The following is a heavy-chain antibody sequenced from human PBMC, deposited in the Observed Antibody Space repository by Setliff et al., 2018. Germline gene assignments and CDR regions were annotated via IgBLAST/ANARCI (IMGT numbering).Heavy chain of an antibody. V-gene: IGHV4-34*01. Sequence: PSETLSLTCTAYGGTFSDYYWTWIRQPPGKGLEWVGEINHRGSTNYNPSLKSRVTISVDTSKDQFSLKVISMTAADTAVYYCARGRNIAARLLGSWGQGTLVTVSS. CDR2: INHRGST. CDR1: GGTFSDYY. J-gene: IGHJ4*02. D-gene: IGHD6-6*01. CDR3: ARGRNIAARLLGS.